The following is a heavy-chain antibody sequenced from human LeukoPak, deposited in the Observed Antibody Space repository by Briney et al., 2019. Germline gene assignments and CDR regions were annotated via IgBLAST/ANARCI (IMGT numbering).Heavy chain of an antibody. Sequence: GGSLRLSCAASGFTFKNSWMSWVRQAPGKGLEWVANIKQDGGEKYYVDSVKGRFTISRDDAKTSVYLQMNSLRAEDTAVYYCARGSYGNYDSWGQGTLVTVSS. CDR3: ARGSYGNYDS. V-gene: IGHV3-7*01. D-gene: IGHD4-11*01. CDR1: GFTFKNSW. J-gene: IGHJ5*01. CDR2: IKQDGGEK.